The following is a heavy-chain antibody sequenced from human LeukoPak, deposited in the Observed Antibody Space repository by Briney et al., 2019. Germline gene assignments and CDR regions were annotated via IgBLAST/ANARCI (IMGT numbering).Heavy chain of an antibody. CDR1: GFTFSSYA. J-gene: IGHJ4*02. CDR3: ARSLKYNLVGFDY. D-gene: IGHD1-1*01. CDR2: IGTGGDT. V-gene: IGHV3-23*01. Sequence: PGGSLRLSCVASGFTFSSYAMSWVRQAPGKGLGWVSFIGTGGDTNYADSVKGRFTISRDNSKNTVYLQMSSLRAEDTALYYCARSLKYNLVGFDYWGQGTLVTVSS.